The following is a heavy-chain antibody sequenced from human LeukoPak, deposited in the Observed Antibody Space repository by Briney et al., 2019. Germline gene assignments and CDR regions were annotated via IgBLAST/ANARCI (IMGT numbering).Heavy chain of an antibody. CDR2: SNWNGASS. CDR1: GFSFVDYG. D-gene: IGHD1-26*01. J-gene: IGHJ4*02. CDR3: ARDLDSRSYPDY. V-gene: IGHV3-20*04. Sequence: GGSLRISCAASGFSFVDYGMTLVRQAPGKGLDWVSGSNWNGASSGYVDSVKGRFTISRVNAKISLYLQLNMLIAMDSSLYYCARDLDSRSYPDYWGQGTLVTVSS.